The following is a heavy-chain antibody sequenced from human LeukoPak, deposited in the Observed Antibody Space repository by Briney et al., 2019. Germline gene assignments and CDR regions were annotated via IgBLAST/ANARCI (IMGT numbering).Heavy chain of an antibody. CDR3: ARRAAGTGGVRYFDY. CDR1: GGSISSSSYY. V-gene: IGHV4-39*01. Sequence: SETLSLTCTVSGGSISSSSYYWGWIRHPPGKGLEWIGSIYYSGSTYYNPSLKSRVTISVDTSKTQFSLKLSSVTAADTAVYYCARRAAGTGGVRYFDYWGQGTLVTVSS. CDR2: IYYSGST. D-gene: IGHD6-13*01. J-gene: IGHJ4*02.